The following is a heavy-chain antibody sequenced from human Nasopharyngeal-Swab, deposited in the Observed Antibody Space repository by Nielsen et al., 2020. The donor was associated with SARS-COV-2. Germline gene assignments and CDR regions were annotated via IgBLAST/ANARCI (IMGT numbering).Heavy chain of an antibody. Sequence: GGSLRLSCEVSGVIFRNYWMHWVRQAPGKGLMWVSRVNEDGSRTDYADSVKGRFTISRDNAKNTLYLQMNSLRVEDTAVYYCARDYNFHMDVWGKGTTVTVSS. J-gene: IGHJ6*03. CDR2: VNEDGSRT. V-gene: IGHV3-74*01. CDR3: ARDYNFHMDV. CDR1: GVIFRNYW.